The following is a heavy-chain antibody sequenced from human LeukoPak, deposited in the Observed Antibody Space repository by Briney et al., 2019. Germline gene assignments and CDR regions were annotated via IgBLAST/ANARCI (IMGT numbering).Heavy chain of an antibody. J-gene: IGHJ4*02. CDR3: ARHWYSSSWYVGY. CDR1: GGSFSSYY. Sequence: SESLSLTCAVYGGSFSSYYWGWIRQPPGKGLEWIGSIYYSGSTYYNPSLKSRVTISVDTSKNQFSLKLSSVTAADTAVYYCARHWYSSSWYVGYWGQGTLVTVSS. CDR2: IYYSGST. V-gene: IGHV4-39*01. D-gene: IGHD6-13*01.